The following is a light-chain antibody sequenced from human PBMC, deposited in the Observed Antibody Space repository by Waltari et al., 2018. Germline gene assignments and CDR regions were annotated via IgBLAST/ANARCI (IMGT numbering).Light chain of an antibody. CDR3: QQSYSTPPYT. Sequence: DIQMTQSPSSLSASVGDRVTITCRASQSISSYLNWYQQKPGKAPKLLIYAASSLQSGVPSRFSGSGSGTDFTLTISILRPEDFVTYYCQQSYSTPPYTFGQGTKLEIK. J-gene: IGKJ2*01. CDR1: QSISSY. V-gene: IGKV1-39*01. CDR2: AAS.